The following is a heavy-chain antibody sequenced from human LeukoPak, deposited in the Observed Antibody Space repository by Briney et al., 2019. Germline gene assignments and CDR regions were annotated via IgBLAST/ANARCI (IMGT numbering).Heavy chain of an antibody. V-gene: IGHV4-34*01. CDR2: INHSGST. Sequence: SETLSLTCAVYGGSFSGYYWSWLRQPPGKGLEWIGEINHSGSTNYNPSLKSRVTISVDTSKNQFSLKLSSVTAADTAVYYCARGRYSYGPPYYFDYWGQGTLVTVSS. CDR1: GGSFSGYY. CDR3: ARGRYSYGPPYYFDY. D-gene: IGHD5-18*01. J-gene: IGHJ4*02.